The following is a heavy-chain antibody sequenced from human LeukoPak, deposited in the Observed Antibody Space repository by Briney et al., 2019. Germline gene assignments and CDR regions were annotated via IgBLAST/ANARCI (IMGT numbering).Heavy chain of an antibody. CDR1: GGSISSSNW. CDR2: IYHSGST. CDR3: ARDLNYYGSGSHSGY. D-gene: IGHD3-10*01. J-gene: IGHJ4*02. V-gene: IGHV4-4*02. Sequence: PSETLSLTCAVSGGSISSSNWWSWVRQPPGKGLEWIGEIYHSGSTNYNPSLKSRVTISVDKSKNQFSLKLSSVTAADTAVYYCARDLNYYGSGSHSGYWGQGTLVTVSS.